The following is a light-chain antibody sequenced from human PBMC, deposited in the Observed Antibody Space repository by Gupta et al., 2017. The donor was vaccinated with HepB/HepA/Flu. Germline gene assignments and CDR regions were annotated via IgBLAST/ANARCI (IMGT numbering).Light chain of an antibody. CDR2: EVS. CDR3: KQSMQHPKT. CDR1: ESLLDSNGKTY. J-gene: IGKJ1*01. Sequence: DIVMTQTPLSLSVTPGQPASISCKSSESLLDSNGKTYLYWYLQKAGQPPQLLIYEVSNRFSGVPDRCSGSGSGTDFTLKIRRVEAEDVGTYDCKQSMQHPKTFGQGTKVEI. V-gene: IGKV2D-29*01.